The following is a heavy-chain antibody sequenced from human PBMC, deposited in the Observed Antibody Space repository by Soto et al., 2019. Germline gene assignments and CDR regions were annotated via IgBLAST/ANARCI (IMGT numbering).Heavy chain of an antibody. CDR2: ISGSGSST. Sequence: EVQLLESGGGLVEPGGSRRLSCAASEFTFSSYTMSCVRQAPGKGLEWVSTISGSGSSTYSADSVKGRFTISRDNSKNTLYLQMNSLRVEDTAIYYCAKAWGIDYWGQGTLVTVSS. J-gene: IGHJ4*02. CDR3: AKAWGIDY. CDR1: EFTFSSYT. D-gene: IGHD7-27*01. V-gene: IGHV3-23*01.